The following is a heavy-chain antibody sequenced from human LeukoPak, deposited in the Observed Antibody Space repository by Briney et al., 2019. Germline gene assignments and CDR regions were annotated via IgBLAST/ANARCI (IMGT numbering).Heavy chain of an antibody. D-gene: IGHD6-19*01. V-gene: IGHV1-58*02. J-gene: IGHJ4*02. Sequence: ASVKVSCKASGFTFTSSAMQWVRQARGQRLEWIGWIVVGSGNTNYAQKFQERVTITRDTSTSTAYMELSSLRSEDTAVYYCAAEVSSGWYGLDYWGQGTLVTVSS. CDR2: IVVGSGNT. CDR3: AAEVSSGWYGLDY. CDR1: GFTFTSSA.